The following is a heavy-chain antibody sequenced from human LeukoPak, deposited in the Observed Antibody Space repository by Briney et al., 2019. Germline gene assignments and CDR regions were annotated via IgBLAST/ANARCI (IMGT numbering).Heavy chain of an antibody. CDR1: GGSLSSGSYY. Sequence: SETLSLTCTVSGGSLSSGSYYWSWLRQPAGKGLGWLGRIYTSGSTTYNPSLKSRVTISVDTSKNQYSLKLSSVTAADTAVYYCARDVRGYCSSTSCYDYYMDVWGKGTTVTVSS. J-gene: IGHJ6*03. D-gene: IGHD2-2*01. CDR3: ARDVRGYCSSTSCYDYYMDV. CDR2: IYTSGST. V-gene: IGHV4-61*02.